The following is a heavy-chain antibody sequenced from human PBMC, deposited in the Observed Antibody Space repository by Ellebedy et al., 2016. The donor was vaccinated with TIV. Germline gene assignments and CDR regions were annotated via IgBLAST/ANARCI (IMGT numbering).Heavy chain of an antibody. J-gene: IGHJ4*02. D-gene: IGHD4-23*01. CDR2: MFHSAST. CDR1: GSSISSGYY. V-gene: IGHV4-38-2*02. Sequence: MPSETLSLTCSVSGSSISSGYYWGWIRQPPGRGLGWVGSMFHSASTYYSPSLKRRVTISVDTSKNQLSLRLSSVTAADTAVYYCARDGAGRWDYWGPGTLVTVSS. CDR3: ARDGAGRWDY.